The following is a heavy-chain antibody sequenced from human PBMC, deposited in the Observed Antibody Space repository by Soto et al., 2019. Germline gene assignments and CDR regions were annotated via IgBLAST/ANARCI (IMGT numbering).Heavy chain of an antibody. CDR3: ARTKCSGGSCYSWSLDY. CDR1: GGSITTGGYY. D-gene: IGHD2-15*01. CDR2: RYYSEST. V-gene: IGHV4-31*03. J-gene: IGHJ4*02. Sequence: TLSLTCTVSGGSITTGGYYWSWIRQLPGKGLEWIGHRYYSESTYYNPSLKSRVSISLDTSKNQFSLKLSFVTAADTTMYYCARTKCSGGSCYSWSLDYWGQGTPVTVSS.